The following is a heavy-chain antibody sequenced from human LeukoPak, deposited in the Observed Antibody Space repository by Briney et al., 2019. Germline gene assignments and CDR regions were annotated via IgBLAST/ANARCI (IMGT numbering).Heavy chain of an antibody. CDR1: GFTFSSYS. Sequence: GGSLRLSCAASGFTFSSYSMNWVRQAPGKGLEWVANIKQDGSEKYYVDSVKGRFTISRDNAKNSLYLQMNSLRAEDTAVYYCARGRALDYWGQGTLVTVSS. CDR2: IKQDGSEK. CDR3: ARGRALDY. J-gene: IGHJ4*02. V-gene: IGHV3-7*01.